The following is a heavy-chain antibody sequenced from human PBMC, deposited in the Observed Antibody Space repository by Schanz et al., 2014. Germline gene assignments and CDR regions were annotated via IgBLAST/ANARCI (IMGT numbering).Heavy chain of an antibody. CDR2: TSNDGSFT. V-gene: IGHV3-74*01. Sequence: EVQLVESGGCLVQPWGSLRLSCAASGFTFSDSWMHWVRQAPGKGLVWVSRTSNDGSFTTFADSVKGRFTISRDNAKNTLYLQMTGLRAEDTAVYFCARDGGRDGYNLAFDVWGQGTLVTVSS. CDR3: ARDGGRDGYNLAFDV. D-gene: IGHD5-12*01. CDR1: GFTFSDSW. J-gene: IGHJ3*01.